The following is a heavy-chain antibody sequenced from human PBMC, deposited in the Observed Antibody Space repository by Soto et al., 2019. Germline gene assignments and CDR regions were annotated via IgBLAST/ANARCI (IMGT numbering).Heavy chain of an antibody. D-gene: IGHD6-6*01. Sequence: QITLKESGPPLVKPTQTLTLTCTFSGFSLGTSGVGVGWIRQPPGKALEWLALIYWDDDKRYSPSLNSRLTITKDTSKSQVVLTMTNMDPVDTATYYCAHSRPPRLLDYWGQGTLVTVSS. V-gene: IGHV2-5*02. CDR1: GFSLGTSGVG. CDR3: AHSRPPRLLDY. J-gene: IGHJ4*02. CDR2: IYWDDDK.